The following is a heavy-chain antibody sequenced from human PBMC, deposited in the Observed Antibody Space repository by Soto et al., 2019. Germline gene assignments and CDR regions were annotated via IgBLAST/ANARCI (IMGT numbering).Heavy chain of an antibody. CDR2: INPSGGST. CDR1: EYTFTSYY. V-gene: IGHV1-46*01. CDR3: ARAPTGCSGNGCYRFAY. Sequence: GASVKVSCKASEYTFTSYYMHWVRQAPGQGLEWMGIINPSGGSTSYAQKFQGRVTMTRDTSTSTVYMELGSLKSEDTAVYFCARAPTGCSGNGCYRFAYWGQGTLVTVSS. J-gene: IGHJ4*02. D-gene: IGHD2-2*01.